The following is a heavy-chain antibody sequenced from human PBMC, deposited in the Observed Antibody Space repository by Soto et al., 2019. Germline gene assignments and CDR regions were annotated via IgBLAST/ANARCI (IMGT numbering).Heavy chain of an antibody. CDR3: ASGFEGVAARLADVFGI. Sequence: ASVKVSCKASGFTFTTYAVRWVRQARGQRLEWMGWINAYSANTKYAQRFQGRVTMTTDTSTSTAYMELSSLRPDDTAVYYCASGFEGVAARLADVFGIWGPGTMVTVSS. D-gene: IGHD3-10*01. CDR1: GFTFTTYA. CDR2: INAYSANT. J-gene: IGHJ3*02. V-gene: IGHV1-18*01.